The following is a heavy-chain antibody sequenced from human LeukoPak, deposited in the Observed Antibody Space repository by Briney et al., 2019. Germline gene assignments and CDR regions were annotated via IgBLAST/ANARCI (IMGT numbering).Heavy chain of an antibody. CDR3: ARLPSTGSYFDY. CDR2: MYHSGST. J-gene: IGHJ4*02. CDR1: GYSISSGYY. D-gene: IGHD1-1*01. V-gene: IGHV4-38-2*02. Sequence: PSETLSLTCTVSGYSISSGYYWGWIRQPPGKGLEWIGSMYHSGSTYYNPSLKSRVTISVDTSKNQFSLKLSSVTAADTAVYYCARLPSTGSYFDYWGQGTLVTVSS.